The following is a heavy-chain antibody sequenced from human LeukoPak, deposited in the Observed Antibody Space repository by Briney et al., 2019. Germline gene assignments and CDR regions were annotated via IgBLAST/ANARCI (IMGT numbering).Heavy chain of an antibody. Sequence: GGSLRLSCAASGFIFGDFAMDWVRQAPGKGLEWVSGIEGGGHSTHYADSVKGRFTISRDNSRNKLYLQMEGLRAEDTAMYYCAKDTYSSPYSFDNWGQGALVIVSS. J-gene: IGHJ4*02. CDR2: IEGGGHST. D-gene: IGHD2-15*01. V-gene: IGHV3-23*01. CDR1: GFIFGDFA. CDR3: AKDTYSSPYSFDN.